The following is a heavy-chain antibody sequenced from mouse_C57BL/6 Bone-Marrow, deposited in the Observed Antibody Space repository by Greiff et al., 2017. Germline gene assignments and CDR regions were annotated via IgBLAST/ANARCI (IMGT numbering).Heavy chain of an antibody. V-gene: IGHV1-72*01. CDR3: ASLITTVRSGDWYFDV. J-gene: IGHJ1*03. CDR2: IDPNSGGT. D-gene: IGHD1-1*01. CDR1: GYTFTSYW. Sequence: QVQLQPPGAELVKPGASVKLSCKASGYTFTSYWMHWVKQRPGRGLEWIGRIDPNSGGTKYNEKFKSKATLTVDKPSSTAYMQLSSLTSEDSAVYYCASLITTVRSGDWYFDVWGTGTTVTVSS.